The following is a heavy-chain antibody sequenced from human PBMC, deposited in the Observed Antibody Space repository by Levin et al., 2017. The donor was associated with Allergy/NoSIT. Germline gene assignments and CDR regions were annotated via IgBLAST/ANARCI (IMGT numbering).Heavy chain of an antibody. V-gene: IGHV4-39*01. CDR1: GGSISSSSYY. J-gene: IGHJ4*02. CDR2: IYYSGST. D-gene: IGHD3-9*01. CDR3: ARQGYDILTGYYPFTG. Sequence: SQTLSLTCPVSGGSISSSSYYWGWIRQPPGKGLEWIGSIYYSGSTYYNPSLKSRVTISVDTSKNQFSLKLSSVTAADTAVYYCARQGYDILTGYYPFTGWGQGTLVTVSS.